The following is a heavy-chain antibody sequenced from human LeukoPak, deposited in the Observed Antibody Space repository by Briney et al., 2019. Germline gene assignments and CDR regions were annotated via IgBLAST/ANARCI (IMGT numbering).Heavy chain of an antibody. Sequence: GGSLRLSCAASGFTFSNYNMNWVRQAPGKGLEWVSYISSSSGIIYYADSVKGRFTISRDNAKYSLYLQMDSLRVEDTAVYYCATDFNKGFDPWGQGTLVTVSS. J-gene: IGHJ5*02. V-gene: IGHV3-48*04. CDR2: ISSSSGII. D-gene: IGHD1/OR15-1a*01. CDR1: GFTFSNYN. CDR3: ATDFNKGFDP.